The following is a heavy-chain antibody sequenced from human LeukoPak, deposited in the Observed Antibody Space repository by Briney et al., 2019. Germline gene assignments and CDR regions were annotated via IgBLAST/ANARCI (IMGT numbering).Heavy chain of an antibody. D-gene: IGHD2/OR15-2a*01. CDR2: INHSGST. CDR1: GGSLSGYS. CDR3: ANSGLLSDPFNY. J-gene: IGHJ4*02. V-gene: IGHV4-34*01. Sequence: SETLSLTCSVYGGSLSGYSWSWIRQPPGKGLEWIGEINHSGSTKYNPSLKSRVAISADTSKNQFSLKLDSVTAADTAVYYCANSGLLSDPFNYWGQGTLVTASS.